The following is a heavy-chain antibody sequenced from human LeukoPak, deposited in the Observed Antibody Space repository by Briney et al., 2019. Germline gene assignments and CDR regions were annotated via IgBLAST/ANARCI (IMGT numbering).Heavy chain of an antibody. CDR1: GFTVSSNY. D-gene: IGHD3-22*01. Sequence: GGSLRLSCAASGFTVSSNYMSWVRQAPGKGLEWVAVISYDGSNKYYADSVKGRFTISRDNSKNTLYLQMNSLRAEDTAVYYCARDYDSSGYFDYWGQGTLVTVSS. J-gene: IGHJ4*02. CDR2: ISYDGSNK. CDR3: ARDYDSSGYFDY. V-gene: IGHV3-30-3*01.